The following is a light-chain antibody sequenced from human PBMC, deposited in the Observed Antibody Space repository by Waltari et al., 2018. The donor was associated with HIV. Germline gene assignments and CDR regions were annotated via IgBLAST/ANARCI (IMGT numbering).Light chain of an antibody. J-gene: IGLJ3*02. V-gene: IGLV1-51*01. CDR2: DVI. CDR3: ATWYSTLPAWV. Sequence: QSVLTQSPSVSATPGQRVPISGSVGYSNIVTTFVFWYQQFPGKAPKLLIHDVIKRPSGIPDRFSGSKSATSATLGITRLQTEDEGDYYCATWYSTLPAWVFGGGTKVTVV. CDR1: YSNIVTTF.